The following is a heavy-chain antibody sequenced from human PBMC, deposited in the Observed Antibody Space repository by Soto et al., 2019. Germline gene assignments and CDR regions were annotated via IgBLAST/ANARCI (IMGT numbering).Heavy chain of an antibody. V-gene: IGHV1-69*01. CDR3: ARSQGSSTSLEIYYYYYYGMDV. J-gene: IGHJ6*02. CDR1: GGTFSSYA. D-gene: IGHD2-2*01. CDR2: IIPISGTA. Sequence: QVQRVQSGAEVKKPGSSVKVSCKASGGTFSSYAISWGRQAPGQGLDGRGGIIPISGTANYAQKFQGRVTITADESTSTVYMGLSSLRSEDTAVYFCARSQGSSTSLEIYYYYYYGMDVWGQGTTVTVSS.